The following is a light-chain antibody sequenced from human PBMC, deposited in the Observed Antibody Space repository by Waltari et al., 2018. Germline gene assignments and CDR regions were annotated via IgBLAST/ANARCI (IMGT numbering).Light chain of an antibody. J-gene: IGKJ1*01. V-gene: IGKV3-20*01. CDR3: QHYLRLPVT. Sequence: EIVLTQSPGTLSLSPGESATLSCRTRQSVTRALAWYQQKPGQAPRLLIYGASNRATGIPDRFSGSGSGTDFSLTINSLEPEDFAVYYCQHYLRLPVTFGQGTKVEVK. CDR2: GAS. CDR1: QSVTRA.